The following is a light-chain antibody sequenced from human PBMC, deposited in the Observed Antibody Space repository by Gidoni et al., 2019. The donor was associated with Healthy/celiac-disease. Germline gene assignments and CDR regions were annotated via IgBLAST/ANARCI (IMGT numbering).Light chain of an antibody. V-gene: IGLV1-40*01. CDR3: QSYDSSLSAHWV. CDR2: VNS. CDR1: SSNIGAGYY. Sequence: QSALTQPPSVSEGPGQRVTITCTGSSSNIGAGYYVHWYQQLPGTAPTLLIYVNSNRPSGVPDRFSCSMSGTSSSLAIPVLQAEADADYYCQSYDSSLSAHWVFGGGTKLTVL. J-gene: IGLJ3*02.